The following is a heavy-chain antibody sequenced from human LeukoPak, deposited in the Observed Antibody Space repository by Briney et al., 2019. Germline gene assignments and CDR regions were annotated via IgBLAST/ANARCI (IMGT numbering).Heavy chain of an antibody. V-gene: IGHV3-23*01. CDR1: GFNFGSYT. D-gene: IGHD2-2*02. CDR2: ISGSGGIT. J-gene: IGHJ4*02. Sequence: GGSLRLSCAASGFNFGSYTMNWVRQAPGKGLEWVSGISGSGGITYYADSVKGRFTISRDNSKNTLYLQMNSLRAEDTAVYYCAKPACHNANCYTPRAPFDSWGQGTWSPSPQ. CDR3: AKPACHNANCYTPRAPFDS.